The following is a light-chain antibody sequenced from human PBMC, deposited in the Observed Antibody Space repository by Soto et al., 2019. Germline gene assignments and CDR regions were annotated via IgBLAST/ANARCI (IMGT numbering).Light chain of an antibody. CDR2: AAS. Sequence: DIQMTQSPSSLSASVGDRVTITCRASQSISSYLNWYQQKPGKAPKLLIYAASSLQSGVPSRFGGSGSGTDFTLTISSLQPEDFATYYCQQSYSTPGMYTFGQGTKLEIK. CDR3: QQSYSTPGMYT. J-gene: IGKJ2*01. V-gene: IGKV1-39*01. CDR1: QSISSY.